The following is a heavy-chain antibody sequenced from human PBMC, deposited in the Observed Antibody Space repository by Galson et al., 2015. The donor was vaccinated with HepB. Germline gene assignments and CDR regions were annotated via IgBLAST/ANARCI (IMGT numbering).Heavy chain of an antibody. J-gene: IGHJ4*02. V-gene: IGHV3-11*05. CDR3: AGGWIPGDF. CDR2: ISSSSGYT. D-gene: IGHD2-2*03. Sequence: SLRLSCAASGFIFSDYYVTWIRQTPGKGLEFISYISSSSGYTNYADSVKGRFTISRDNANNSLYLQMDSLRVEDTAVYYCAGGWIPGDFWGQGTLVTVSS. CDR1: GFIFSDYY.